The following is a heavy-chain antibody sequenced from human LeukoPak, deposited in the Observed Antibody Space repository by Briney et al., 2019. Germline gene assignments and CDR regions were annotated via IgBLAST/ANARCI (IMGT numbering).Heavy chain of an antibody. V-gene: IGHV4-59*08. CDR2: IYYSGST. CDR1: GDSLSGSY. J-gene: IGHJ2*01. CDR3: ARLTAYFDL. Sequence: SETLSLTCTVCGDSLSGSYWSWIRQPPGKGLEWIGYIYYSGSTNYNPSLKSRVTMSVDTSKNQFSLKVTSVTAADTAVYYCARLTAYFDLWGRGTLVTVSS.